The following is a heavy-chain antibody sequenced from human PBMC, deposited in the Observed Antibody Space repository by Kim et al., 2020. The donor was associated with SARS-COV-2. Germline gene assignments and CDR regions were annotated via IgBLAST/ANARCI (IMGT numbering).Heavy chain of an antibody. J-gene: IGHJ6*02. V-gene: IGHV3-21*01. CDR1: GFSFTTFS. CDR2: IVGSGNYI. Sequence: GGSLRLSCAASGFSFTTFSMNWIRQAPGKGLEWVSSIVGSGNYISYAESVKGRFTISRDNAKNSLYLEMNGLRADDTALYYCARNADPARVVGYGYYYYAMDVWGQGTTVTVSS. CDR3: ARNADPARVVGYGYYYYAMDV. D-gene: IGHD5-18*01.